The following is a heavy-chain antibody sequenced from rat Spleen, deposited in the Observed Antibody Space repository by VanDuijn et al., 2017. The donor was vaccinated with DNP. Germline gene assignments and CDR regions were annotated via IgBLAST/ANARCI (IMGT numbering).Heavy chain of an antibody. D-gene: IGHD1-11*01. CDR2: ITSSGSST. V-gene: IGHV5-31*01. Sequence: EVQVVESRGGLVQPGRSLKVSCLTSGFTFNNKWMTWIRQVPGKGLEWVASITSSGSSTYYPDSVKGRFTISRDNAKNTLYLQMNSLRSEDTATYYCARGGRSYFDYWGQGTLVTVSS. CDR3: ARGGRSYFDY. CDR1: GFTFNNKW. J-gene: IGHJ3*01.